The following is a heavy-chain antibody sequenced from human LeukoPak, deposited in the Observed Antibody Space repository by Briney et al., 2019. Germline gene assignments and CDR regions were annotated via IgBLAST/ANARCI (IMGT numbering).Heavy chain of an antibody. CDR1: GGTFSTFA. J-gene: IGHJ4*02. Sequence: SVKVSCKASGGTFSTFAINWLRQARGQGLEWMGGIIPISGTSKTTQKFQDRVTISADKFTSTVFMDLSSLRSEDTAVYYCARQLSAYNMGGDPFNYWGQGTLVTVSS. CDR2: IIPISGTS. V-gene: IGHV1-69*06. D-gene: IGHD3-16*02. CDR3: ARQLSAYNMGGDPFNY.